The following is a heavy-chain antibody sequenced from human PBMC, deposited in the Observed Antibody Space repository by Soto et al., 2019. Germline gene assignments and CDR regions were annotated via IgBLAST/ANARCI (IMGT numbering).Heavy chain of an antibody. CDR3: ARGRTPYYYGSGSYYNVPDYYYYMDV. V-gene: IGHV1-46*01. CDR2: INPSGGST. D-gene: IGHD3-10*01. Sequence: ASVKVSCKASGYTFTSYYMHWVRQAPGQGLEWMGIINPSGGSTSYAQKFQGRVTMTRDTSTSTAYMELSSLRSEDTAVYYCARGRTPYYYGSGSYYNVPDYYYYMDVWGKGTTVTVSS. J-gene: IGHJ6*03. CDR1: GYTFTSYY.